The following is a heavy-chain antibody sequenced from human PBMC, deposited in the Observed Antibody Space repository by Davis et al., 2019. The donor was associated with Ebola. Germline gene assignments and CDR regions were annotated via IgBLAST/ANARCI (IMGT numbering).Heavy chain of an antibody. CDR3: AKDKGFWVPPDWFGP. J-gene: IGHJ5*02. Sequence: GESLKISCAASGFTFSSYAMHWVRQAPGKGLEWVAVISYDGSNKYYADPVTGRFTISRDNSKNTLSLQMNSVRGEDTAVYYCAKDKGFWVPPDWFGPWGQGVQVTVSS. V-gene: IGHV3-30-3*01. CDR2: ISYDGSNK. D-gene: IGHD3-16*01. CDR1: GFTFSSYA.